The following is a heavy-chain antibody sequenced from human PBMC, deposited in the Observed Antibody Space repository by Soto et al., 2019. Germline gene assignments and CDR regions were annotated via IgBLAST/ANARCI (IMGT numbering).Heavy chain of an antibody. J-gene: IGHJ4*02. Sequence: SETLSLTCTVSGGSISSGGYHWSWIRQHPGKGLEWIGYIYYSGSTYYNPSLKSRVTISVDTSKNQFSLKLSSVTAADTAVYYCARVSRYGGRFLGDWGQGTVVTVSS. D-gene: IGHD4-17*01. CDR1: GGSISSGGYH. CDR3: ARVSRYGGRFLGD. CDR2: IYYSGST. V-gene: IGHV4-31*03.